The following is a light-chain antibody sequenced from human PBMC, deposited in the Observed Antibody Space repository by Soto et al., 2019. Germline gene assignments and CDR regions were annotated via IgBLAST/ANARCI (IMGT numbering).Light chain of an antibody. CDR3: GTWDSSLNAFV. J-gene: IGLJ1*01. CDR2: DNS. Sequence: QSVLTQPPSVSAAPRQKVTISCSGISSNIGNNYVSWYQQFPGTAPKLLIHDNSERPSGIPDRISGSKSGTSATLGITGLQTGDEADYYCGTWDSSLNAFVFGTGTKVTVL. V-gene: IGLV1-51*01. CDR1: SSNIGNNY.